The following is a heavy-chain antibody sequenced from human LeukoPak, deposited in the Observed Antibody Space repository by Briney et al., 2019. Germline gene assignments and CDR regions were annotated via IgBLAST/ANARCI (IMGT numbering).Heavy chain of an antibody. J-gene: IGHJ5*02. D-gene: IGHD6-19*01. V-gene: IGHV4-59*08. CDR3: ARHAVTVAGLVTWCDP. CDR2: IDYCGST. Sequence: PSETLSLTCTVFGGSISSYYWPWIRQPPGKGLEWIGYIDYCGSTNYNPSLKSRVTISVDTSKKQFSLKLSSVTAADAAVYYCARHAVTVAGLVTWCDPWGQGTLVTVSS. CDR1: GGSISSYY.